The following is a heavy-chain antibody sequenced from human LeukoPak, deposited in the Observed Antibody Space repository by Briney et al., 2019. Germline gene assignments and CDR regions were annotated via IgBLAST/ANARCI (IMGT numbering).Heavy chain of an antibody. CDR3: ARAGYGERYFDY. D-gene: IGHD4-17*01. V-gene: IGHV4-34*01. CDR2: INHSGST. CDR1: GESFSGYY. J-gene: IGHJ4*02. Sequence: SETLSLTCGVYGESFSGYYWSWIRQTPGKGLEWIGEINHSGSTNYNPSLKSRVTISVDTSKNQFSLKLRSVTAADTAVYYCARAGYGERYFDYWGQGTLVTVSS.